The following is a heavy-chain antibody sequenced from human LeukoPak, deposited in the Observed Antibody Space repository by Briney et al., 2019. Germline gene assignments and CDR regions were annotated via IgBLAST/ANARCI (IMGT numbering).Heavy chain of an antibody. CDR2: ISISSSYI. CDR1: GFTFSSYT. J-gene: IGHJ4*02. V-gene: IGHV3-21*01. D-gene: IGHD5-12*01. Sequence: GGSLRLSCAASGFTFSSYTMRWVRQAPGKGLEWVSAISISSSYIYYADSVKGRFTISRDNAKNSLDLQMNSLRAEDTASYYCETDELHYVIVAHYTGFDDWGQGTLVTVSS. CDR3: ETDELHYVIVAHYTGFDD.